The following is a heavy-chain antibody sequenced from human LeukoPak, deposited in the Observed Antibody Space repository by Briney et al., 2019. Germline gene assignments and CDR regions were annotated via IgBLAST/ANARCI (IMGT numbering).Heavy chain of an antibody. D-gene: IGHD6-13*01. Sequence: GGSLRLSCAASGFTFSSYAMHWVRQAPGKGLEWVAVISYDGSNKYYADSVKGRFTISRDNSKNTLYLQINSLRAEDTAVYYCARDGYSSSWYPNWFDPWGQGTLVTVSS. J-gene: IGHJ5*02. CDR2: ISYDGSNK. CDR3: ARDGYSSSWYPNWFDP. V-gene: IGHV3-30*04. CDR1: GFTFSSYA.